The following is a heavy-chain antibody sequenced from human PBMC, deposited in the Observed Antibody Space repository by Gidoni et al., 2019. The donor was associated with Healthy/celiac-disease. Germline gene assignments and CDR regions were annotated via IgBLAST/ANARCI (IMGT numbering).Heavy chain of an antibody. CDR2: ISSSSSYI. V-gene: IGHV3-21*01. Sequence: EVQLVESGGGLVKPGGSLRLSCAASGFTFSSYSMNWVRQAPGKGLEWVSSISSSSSYIYYADSVKGRFTISRDNAKNSLYLQMNSLRAEDTAVYYCARELGGFFWSPGYWGQGTLVTVSS. J-gene: IGHJ4*02. D-gene: IGHD3-3*01. CDR1: GFTFSSYS. CDR3: ARELGGFFWSPGY.